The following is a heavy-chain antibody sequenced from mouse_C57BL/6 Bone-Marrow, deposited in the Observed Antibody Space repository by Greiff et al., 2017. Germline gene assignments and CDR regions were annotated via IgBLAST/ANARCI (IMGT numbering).Heavy chain of an antibody. CDR3: ARPVLWLRRAYYAMDY. CDR2: ISYDGSN. V-gene: IGHV3-6*01. Sequence: EVQLQQSGPGLVKPSQSLSLTCSVTGYSITSGYYWNWIRQFPGNKLEWMGYISYDGSNNYNPSLKNRISITRDTSKNQFFLKLNSVTTEDTATYYCARPVLWLRRAYYAMDYWCQGTSVTVSS. D-gene: IGHD2-2*01. J-gene: IGHJ4*01. CDR1: GYSITSGYY.